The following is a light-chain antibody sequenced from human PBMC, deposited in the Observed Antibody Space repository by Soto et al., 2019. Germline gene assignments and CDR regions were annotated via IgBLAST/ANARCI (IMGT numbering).Light chain of an antibody. Sequence: QSVLTQPPSVSGAPGQRVTISGTGSSSNIGAGYDVHWYQQLPGTAPKLLIYGNSNRPSGVPDRFSGSKSGTSASLAITGLQAEDEADYYCQFYDSSLSGFYVFGTGTKLTVL. V-gene: IGLV1-40*01. CDR1: SSNIGAGYD. CDR2: GNS. J-gene: IGLJ1*01. CDR3: QFYDSSLSGFYV.